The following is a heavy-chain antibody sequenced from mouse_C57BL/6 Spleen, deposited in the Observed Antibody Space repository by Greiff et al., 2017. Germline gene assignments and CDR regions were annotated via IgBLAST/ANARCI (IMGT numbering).Heavy chain of an antibody. J-gene: IGHJ2*01. D-gene: IGHD3-1*01. CDR2: IYPGSGST. Sequence: QVQLQQPGAELVKPGASVKMSCKASGYTFTSYWITWVKQRPGQGLEWIGDIYPGSGSTNYNDKFKSKATLTVDTSSSTAYMQLGGLTSEDSAVYYCARGGFNYFDYWGQGTTLTVSS. CDR3: ARGGFNYFDY. V-gene: IGHV1-55*01. CDR1: GYTFTSYW.